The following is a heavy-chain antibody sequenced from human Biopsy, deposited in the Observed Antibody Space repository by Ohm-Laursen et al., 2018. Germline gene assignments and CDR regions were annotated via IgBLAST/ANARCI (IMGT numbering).Heavy chain of an antibody. CDR3: AKDCGLGGDRDY. D-gene: IGHD2-21*01. V-gene: IGHV1-2*02. CDR2: INPKSGGT. Sequence: ASVKVSCKPSRYTFTDYYIHWVRQAPGQGPEWMGWINPKSGGTKYAQKFQGRVTMTRDTSIDTVHMELSRLTSDDTALYYCAKDCGLGGDRDYWGQGTLVTVSS. J-gene: IGHJ4*02. CDR1: RYTFTDYY.